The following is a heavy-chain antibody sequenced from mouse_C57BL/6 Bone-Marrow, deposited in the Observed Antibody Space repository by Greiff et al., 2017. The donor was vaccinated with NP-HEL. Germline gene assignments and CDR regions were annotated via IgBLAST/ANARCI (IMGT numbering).Heavy chain of an antibody. CDR3: ARRGQLRLPFAY. J-gene: IGHJ3*01. CDR1: GYTFTSYG. D-gene: IGHD3-2*02. CDR2: IYPRSGNT. V-gene: IGHV1-81*01. Sequence: VQLQESGAELARPGASVKLSCKASGYTFTSYGISWVKQRPGQGLEWIGEIYPRSGNTYYNEKFKGKATLTADKSSSTAYMELRSLTSEDSAVYFCARRGQLRLPFAYWGQGTLVTVSA.